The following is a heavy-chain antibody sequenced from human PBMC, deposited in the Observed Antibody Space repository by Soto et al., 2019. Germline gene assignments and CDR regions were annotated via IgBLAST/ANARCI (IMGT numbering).Heavy chain of an antibody. Sequence: PGGSLRLSCAASGFTFSSYGMHWVRQAPGKGLEWVAVISYDGSNKYYADSVKGRFTISRDNSKNTLYLQMNSLRAEDTAVYYCAKDNGVPRYIYYYYYGMDVWGQGTTVTVSS. J-gene: IGHJ6*02. V-gene: IGHV3-30*18. CDR1: GFTFSSYG. D-gene: IGHD2-8*01. CDR2: ISYDGSNK. CDR3: AKDNGVPRYIYYYYYGMDV.